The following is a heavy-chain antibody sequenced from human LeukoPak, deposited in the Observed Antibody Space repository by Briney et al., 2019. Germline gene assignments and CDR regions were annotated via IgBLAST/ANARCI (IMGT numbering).Heavy chain of an antibody. V-gene: IGHV3-74*01. CDR2: INSDGSRT. J-gene: IGHJ3*02. Sequence: GGSLRLSCAASGFIFSSYWMHWVRQAPGKGLVWVSRINSDGSRTDYADSVKGRFTISRDNAKNTLYLQMNSLRAEDTAVYYCARVPGSNHFLNIWGQGTMVTVSS. CDR3: ARVPGSNHFLNI. D-gene: IGHD3-3*02. CDR1: GFIFSSYW.